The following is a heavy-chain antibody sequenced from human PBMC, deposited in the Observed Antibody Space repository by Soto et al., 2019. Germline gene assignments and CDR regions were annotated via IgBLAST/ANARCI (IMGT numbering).Heavy chain of an antibody. CDR3: AREAVVAATHYYYYMDV. CDR1: GFTLSSYW. CDR2: IKQDGSEK. J-gene: IGHJ6*03. D-gene: IGHD2-15*01. V-gene: IGHV3-7*01. Sequence: GGSLRLSCAASGFTLSSYWMSWVRQAPGKGLEWVANIKQDGSEKYYVDSVKGRLTISRDNAKNSLYLQMNSLRAEDTAVYYCAREAVVAATHYYYYMDVWGKGTTVTVSS.